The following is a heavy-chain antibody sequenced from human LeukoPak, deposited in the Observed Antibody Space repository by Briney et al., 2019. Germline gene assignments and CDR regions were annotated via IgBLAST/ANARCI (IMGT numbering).Heavy chain of an antibody. D-gene: IGHD3-10*01. CDR3: ARNLVRGVISYYYGMDV. CDR2: INHNGNVN. CDR1: GFTFSSYW. Sequence: GGSLRLSCAASGFTFSSYWMNWARQAPGKGLEWVASINHNGNVNYYVDSVKGRFTISRDNAKNSLYLQMNSLRAEDTAVYYCARNLVRGVISYYYGMDVWGQGTTVTVSS. V-gene: IGHV3-7*03. J-gene: IGHJ6*02.